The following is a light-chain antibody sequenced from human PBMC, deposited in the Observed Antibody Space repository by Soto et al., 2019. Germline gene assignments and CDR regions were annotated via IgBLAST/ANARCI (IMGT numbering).Light chain of an antibody. CDR2: AAS. J-gene: IGKJ1*01. CDR1: QSISIY. CDR3: QQSYTPPWT. Sequence: DIKMTQSPSSLSASVGDRVTITCRASQSISIYLNWYQQEPGKAPKLLIYAASSLQSGVPSRFRGSVSGTDFTLTISSLQPEEFTTYYCQQSYTPPWTFGQGTKVDIK. V-gene: IGKV1-39*01.